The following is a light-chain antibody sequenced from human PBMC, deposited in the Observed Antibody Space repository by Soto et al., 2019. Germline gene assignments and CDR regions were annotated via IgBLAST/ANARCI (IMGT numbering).Light chain of an antibody. CDR1: QSVTSRY. J-gene: IGKJ2*01. CDR2: GVS. Sequence: EIVLTQSPGTLSLSPGERATLSCRASQSVTSRYFAWYQQKPGQAPRLLIYGVSSRATGIPDRFSGSGSGTDFTVTISRLEPDDFAVYYCQQYGGPFGQGTKLEIK. CDR3: QQYGGP. V-gene: IGKV3-20*01.